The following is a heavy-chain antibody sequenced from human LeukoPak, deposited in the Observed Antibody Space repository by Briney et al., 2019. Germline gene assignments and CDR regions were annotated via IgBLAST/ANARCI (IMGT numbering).Heavy chain of an antibody. Sequence: PSETLSLTCTVSGYSISSGYYWGWIRQPPGKGLEWIGSIYHSGSTYYNPSLKSRVTISVDTSKNQFSLKLSSVTAADTAVYYCARDYYDSSGYFWYPWDYWGQGTLVTVSS. J-gene: IGHJ4*02. D-gene: IGHD3-22*01. CDR2: IYHSGST. CDR1: GYSISSGYY. V-gene: IGHV4-38-2*02. CDR3: ARDYYDSSGYFWYPWDY.